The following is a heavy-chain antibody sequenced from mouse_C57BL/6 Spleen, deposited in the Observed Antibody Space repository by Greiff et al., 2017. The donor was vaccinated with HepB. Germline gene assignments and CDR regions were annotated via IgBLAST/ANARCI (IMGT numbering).Heavy chain of an antibody. Sequence: VQGVESGPGLVAPSQSLSITCTVSGFSLTSYGVHWVRQPPGKGLEWLVVIWSDGSTTYNSALKSRLSISKDNSKSQVFLKMNSLQTDDTAMYYCARHGGLRPNYYAMDYWGQGTSVTVSS. CDR3: ARHGGLRPNYYAMDY. V-gene: IGHV2-6-1*01. D-gene: IGHD2-4*01. J-gene: IGHJ4*01. CDR2: IWSDGST. CDR1: GFSLTSYG.